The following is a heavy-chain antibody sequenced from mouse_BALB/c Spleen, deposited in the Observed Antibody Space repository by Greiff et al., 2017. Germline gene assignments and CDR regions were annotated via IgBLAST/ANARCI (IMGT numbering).Heavy chain of an antibody. CDR2: ISYSGST. D-gene: IGHD4-1*01. CDR1: GDSITSGY. J-gene: IGHJ1*01. V-gene: IGHV3-8*02. CDR3: ARSPLTGPYWYFDV. Sequence: EVQLVESGPSLVKPSQTLSLTCSVTGDSITSGYWNWIRKFPGNKLEYMGYISYSGSTYYNPSLKSRISITRDTSKNQYYLQLNSVTTEDTATYYCARSPLTGPYWYFDVWGAGTTVTVSS.